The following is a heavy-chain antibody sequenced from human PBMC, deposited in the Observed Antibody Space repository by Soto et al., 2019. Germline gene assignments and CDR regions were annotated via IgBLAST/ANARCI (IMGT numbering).Heavy chain of an antibody. J-gene: IGHJ6*02. Sequence: ASVKVSCKASGYTFTSYYMHWVRQAPGQGLEWMGIINPSGGSTSYAQKFQGRVTMTRDTSTSTVYMELSSLRSEDTAVYYCARGVPYYDFWSGYYDPSTWYYGMDVWG. CDR2: INPSGGST. D-gene: IGHD3-3*01. CDR1: GYTFTSYY. CDR3: ARGVPYYDFWSGYYDPSTWYYGMDV. V-gene: IGHV1-46*01.